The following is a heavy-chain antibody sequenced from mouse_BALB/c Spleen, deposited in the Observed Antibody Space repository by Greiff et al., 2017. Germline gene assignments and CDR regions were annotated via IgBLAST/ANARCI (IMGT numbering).Heavy chain of an antibody. CDR2: IWSGGST. CDR3: ARKDGNYGFYAMDY. D-gene: IGHD2-1*01. Sequence: VQRVESGPGLVQPSQSLSITCTVSGFSLTSYGVHWVRQSPGKGLEWLGVIWSGGSTDYNAAFISRLSISKDNSKSQVFFKMNSLQANDTAIYYCARKDGNYGFYAMDYWGQGTSVTVSS. J-gene: IGHJ4*01. CDR1: GFSLTSYG. V-gene: IGHV2-2*02.